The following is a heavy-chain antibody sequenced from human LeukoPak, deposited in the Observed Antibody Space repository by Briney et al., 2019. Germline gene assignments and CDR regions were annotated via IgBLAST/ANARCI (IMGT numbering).Heavy chain of an antibody. CDR1: GGTISSSSYY. CDR3: ARHGTAGGRLVN. Sequence: PSETLSLTCTVSGGTISSSSYYWGWIRQPPGKGLEWIGNIYYSGNTYYNPSLKSRVTISVDTSKNQFSLKLISVTAADTAVYYCARHGTAGGRLVNWGQGTLVSVSS. CDR2: IYYSGNT. V-gene: IGHV4-39*01. J-gene: IGHJ4*02. D-gene: IGHD6-13*01.